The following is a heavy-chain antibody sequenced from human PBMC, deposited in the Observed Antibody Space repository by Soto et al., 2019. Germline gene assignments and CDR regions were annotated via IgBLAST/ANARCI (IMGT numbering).Heavy chain of an antibody. CDR2: IIPFFGTA. V-gene: IGHV1-69*13. Sequence: ASVKVSCKASGYSFTNNDVTWVRQATGQGLEWMGGIIPFFGTAEYSQKFEDRITITADESTNTVYMDLRSLTSEDTAIYYCARSSGGVFGIIIEGSNWLAPWGQGSLVTVSS. J-gene: IGHJ5*02. D-gene: IGHD3-16*02. CDR1: GYSFTNND. CDR3: ARSSGGVFGIIIEGSNWLAP.